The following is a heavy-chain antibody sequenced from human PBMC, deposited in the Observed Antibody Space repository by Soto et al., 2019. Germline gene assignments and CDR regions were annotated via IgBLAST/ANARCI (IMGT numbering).Heavy chain of an antibody. V-gene: IGHV4-59*01. Sequence: LSLTCTVSGCSISSYYWSWIRQPPWKGLEWIGYIYYSGSTNYNPSLKSRLTISVDTSKNQFSLKLRSVTAADTAVYYCARVGSSGWSPDYWGQGTLVTVSS. J-gene: IGHJ4*02. CDR3: ARVGSSGWSPDY. D-gene: IGHD6-19*01. CDR2: IYYSGST. CDR1: GCSISSYY.